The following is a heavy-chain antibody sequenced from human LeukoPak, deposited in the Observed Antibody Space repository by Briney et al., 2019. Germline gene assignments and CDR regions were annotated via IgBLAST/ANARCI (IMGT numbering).Heavy chain of an antibody. J-gene: IGHJ6*04. D-gene: IGHD2-21*02. V-gene: IGHV1-2*06. CDR1: GYTFTGYY. Sequence: ASVKVSCKASGYTFTGYYMHWVRQAPGQGLEWMGRINPNSGGANYAQKFQGRVTMTRATSISTAYTDLSRLRSDDTAVYYCAGDFCGGDCYSRSTYMDVWGKGTTVTVSS. CDR3: AGDFCGGDCYSRSTYMDV. CDR2: INPNSGGA.